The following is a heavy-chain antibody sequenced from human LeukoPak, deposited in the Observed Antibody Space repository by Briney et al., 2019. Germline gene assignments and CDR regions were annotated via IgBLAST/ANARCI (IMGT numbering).Heavy chain of an antibody. Sequence: ASVKVSCKASGYTFTSYDINWVRQATGQGLEWMGWMNPNSGNTGYAQKFQGRVTMTRNTSISTAYMELSSLRSEDTAVYYCARGQDSSGYYYVYYYYYGMDVWGQGTLVTVSS. CDR3: ARGQDSSGYYYVYYYYYGMDV. CDR2: MNPNSGNT. D-gene: IGHD3-22*01. V-gene: IGHV1-8*01. CDR1: GYTFTSYD. J-gene: IGHJ6*02.